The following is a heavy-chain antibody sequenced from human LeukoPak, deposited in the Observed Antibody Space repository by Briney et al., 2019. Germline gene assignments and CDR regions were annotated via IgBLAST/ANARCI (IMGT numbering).Heavy chain of an antibody. J-gene: IGHJ4*02. CDR1: GFTFSSYW. Sequence: PGGSLRLSCAASGFTFSSYWMNWVRQAPGKGLEWVSSISSSSSYIYYADSVKGRFTISRDNAKNSLYLQMNSLRAEDTAVYYCARGGFEDYYDSSGYYYSPYYFDYWGQGTLVTVSS. CDR2: ISSSSSYI. CDR3: ARGGFEDYYDSSGYYYSPYYFDY. V-gene: IGHV3-21*01. D-gene: IGHD3-22*01.